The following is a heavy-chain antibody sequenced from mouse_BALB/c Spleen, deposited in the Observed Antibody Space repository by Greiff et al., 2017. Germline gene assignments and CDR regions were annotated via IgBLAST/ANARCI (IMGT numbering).Heavy chain of an antibody. CDR3: TRGLRLIDY. CDR2: INPSNGGT. J-gene: IGHJ2*01. CDR1: GYTFTSYY. D-gene: IGHD1-2*01. V-gene: IGHV1S81*02. Sequence: QVQLKHSGAELVKPGASVKLSCKASGYTFTSYYMYWVKQRPGQGLEWIGEINPSNGGTNFNEKFKSKATLTVDKSSSTAYMQLSSLTSEDSAVYYCTRGLRLIDYWGQGTTLTVSS.